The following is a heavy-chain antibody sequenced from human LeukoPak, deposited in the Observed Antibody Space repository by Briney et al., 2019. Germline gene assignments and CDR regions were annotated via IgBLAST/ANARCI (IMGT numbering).Heavy chain of an antibody. CDR1: GGTFSSYA. V-gene: IGHV1-69*13. CDR2: IIPIFGTA. D-gene: IGHD2-2*01. CDR3: ARDTVVPAAMKGFQH. J-gene: IGHJ1*01. Sequence: SVKVSCKASGGTFSSYAISWVRQAPGQGLEWMGGIIPIFGTANYAQKFQGRVTITEDESTSTAYVELSSLRSEDTAVYYCARDTVVPAAMKGFQHWGQGTLVTVSS.